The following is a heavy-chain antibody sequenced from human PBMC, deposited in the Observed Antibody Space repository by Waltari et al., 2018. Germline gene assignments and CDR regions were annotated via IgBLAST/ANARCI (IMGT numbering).Heavy chain of an antibody. Sequence: EFHLVESGGALVEPGGSFRISCAGSGFTFADNPMTWVRQPPGQVLEWVAAISSKGGSLFYSDSVKGRFTVSRDNSKKIVYLQMSSLRVDDTATYYCAKDSVVAAWFEAWGQGTSVTVSA. CDR1: GFTFADNP. D-gene: IGHD2-15*01. CDR3: AKDSVVAAWFEA. V-gene: IGHV3-23*04. CDR2: ISSKGGSL. J-gene: IGHJ4*02.